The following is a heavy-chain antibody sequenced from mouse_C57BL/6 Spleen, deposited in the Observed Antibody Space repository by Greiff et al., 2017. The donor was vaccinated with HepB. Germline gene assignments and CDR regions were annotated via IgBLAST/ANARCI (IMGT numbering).Heavy chain of an antibody. CDR2: INYDGSST. CDR3: ARRGLGDYFDY. D-gene: IGHD3-3*01. CDR1: GFTFSDYY. J-gene: IGHJ2*01. V-gene: IGHV5-16*01. Sequence: DVQLVESEGGLVQPGSSMKLSCTASGFTFSDYYMAWVRQVPEKGLEWVANINYDGSSTYYLDSLKSRFIISRDNAKNILYLQMSSLKSEDTATYYCARRGLGDYFDYWGQGTTLTVSS.